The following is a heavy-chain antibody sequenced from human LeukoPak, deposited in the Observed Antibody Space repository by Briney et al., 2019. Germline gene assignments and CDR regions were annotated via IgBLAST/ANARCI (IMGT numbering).Heavy chain of an antibody. J-gene: IGHJ5*02. Sequence: GGSLRLSCAASGFTFNNYAMTWVRQAPGRGLEWVSTISSRGDSTYDADSVRGRFTTSRDNSQNSLYLQMNSLRAEDTAVYYCAKDPAPFQSDPWGQGTLVTVSS. CDR2: ISSRGDST. CDR1: GFTFNNYA. CDR3: AKDPAPFQSDP. D-gene: IGHD3-16*01. V-gene: IGHV3-23*01.